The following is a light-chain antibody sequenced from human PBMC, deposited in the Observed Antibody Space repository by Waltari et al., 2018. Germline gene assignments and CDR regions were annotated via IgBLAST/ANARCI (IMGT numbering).Light chain of an antibody. V-gene: IGLV2-11*01. Sequence: QSALTQPRSVSGSPGQSVTISCTGTSSDVGGYNYVSWYQQHPGKAPKLMIYDVSKRPSGVPDRFSGSKSGNTASLTISGLQAEDEADYYCCSYRGVFGGGTKLTVL. J-gene: IGLJ2*01. CDR1: SSDVGGYNY. CDR2: DVS. CDR3: CSYRGV.